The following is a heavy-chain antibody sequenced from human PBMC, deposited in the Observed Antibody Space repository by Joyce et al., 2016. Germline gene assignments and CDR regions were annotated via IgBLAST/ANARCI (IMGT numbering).Heavy chain of an antibody. J-gene: IGHJ4*02. V-gene: IGHV3-48*02. CDR3: TRDEDGDRDFDY. CDR1: GCTFNAFG. CDR2: INSDATNC. D-gene: IGHD4-17*01. Sequence: EVQLVESGGGLVQPGGSMRLSCAVSGCTFNAFGRTWVRLAPEEGRVWVAHINSDATNCLHTYAVMGRFTISRDNAKNSLFLQMDSLRDDDTALYYCTRDEDGDRDFDYWGQGTLVTVSS.